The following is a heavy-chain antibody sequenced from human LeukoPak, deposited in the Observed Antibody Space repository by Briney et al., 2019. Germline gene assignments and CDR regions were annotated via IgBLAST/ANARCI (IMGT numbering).Heavy chain of an antibody. Sequence: GGSLRLSCAASGFTFSRYDMHWVRQATGKGLEWVSAISTAGDTYYPGSVKGRFTISRENAKNSLYLQMNSLRAGDTAAYYCARAPAYGGDYSYYLDYWGQGTLVTVSS. J-gene: IGHJ4*02. V-gene: IGHV3-13*01. D-gene: IGHD4-17*01. CDR2: ISTAGDT. CDR3: ARAPAYGGDYSYYLDY. CDR1: GFTFSRYD.